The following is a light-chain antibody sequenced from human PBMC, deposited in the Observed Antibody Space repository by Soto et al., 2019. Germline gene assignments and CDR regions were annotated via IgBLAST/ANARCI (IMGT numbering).Light chain of an antibody. CDR1: SSDVGGYNY. V-gene: IGLV2-14*01. CDR3: SSYTSSSIAYV. CDR2: EVS. J-gene: IGLJ1*01. Sequence: QSVLTQPASVSGSPGQSITIACTGTSSDVGGYNYVSWYQQHPGKAPKLMIYEVSNRPSGVSNRFSGSKSGNTASLTISGLQAEDEDDYYCSSYTSSSIAYVFGTGTKLTVL.